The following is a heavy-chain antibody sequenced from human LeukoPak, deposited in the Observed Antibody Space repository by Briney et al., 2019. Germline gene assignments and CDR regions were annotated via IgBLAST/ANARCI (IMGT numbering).Heavy chain of an antibody. J-gene: IGHJ4*02. CDR1: GFTFDYYA. D-gene: IGHD3-3*01. CDR3: ARVKGSGYRDSIDY. V-gene: IGHV3-20*04. CDR2: LNWNGGST. Sequence: GGSLRLSCAASGFTFDYYAMNRLRQAPGKGWEWVSGLNWNGGSTYYRDSVKGRFTISRDNAKNSLYLQMNSLRAEDTALYYCARVKGSGYRDSIDYWGQGTLVTVSS.